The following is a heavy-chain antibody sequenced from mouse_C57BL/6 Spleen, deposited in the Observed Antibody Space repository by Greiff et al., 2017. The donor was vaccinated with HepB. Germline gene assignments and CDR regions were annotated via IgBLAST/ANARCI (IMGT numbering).Heavy chain of an antibody. Sequence: QVQLQQSGAELARPGASVKLSCKASGYTFTSYGISWVKQRTGQGLEWIGEIYPRSGNTYYNEKFKGKATLTADKSSSTAYMELRSLTSEDAAVYFCARVGLGSPMDYWGQGTSVTVSS. CDR3: ARVGLGSPMDY. V-gene: IGHV1-81*01. J-gene: IGHJ4*01. CDR2: IYPRSGNT. D-gene: IGHD6-2*01. CDR1: GYTFTSYG.